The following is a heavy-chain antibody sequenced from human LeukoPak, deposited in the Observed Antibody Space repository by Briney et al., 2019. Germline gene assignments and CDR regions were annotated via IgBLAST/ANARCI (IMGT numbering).Heavy chain of an antibody. CDR1: GFTFSSYS. V-gene: IGHV3-21*01. CDR3: ARDDLYSSGWYSRNGMDV. D-gene: IGHD6-19*01. J-gene: IGHJ6*02. CDR2: VSSSSYI. Sequence: GGSLRLSCAASGFTFSSYSMNWVRQAPGKGLEWVSSVSSSSYIYYADSVKGRFTISRDNAKNSLYLQMNSLRAEDTAVYYCARDDLYSSGWYSRNGMDVWGQGTTVTVSS.